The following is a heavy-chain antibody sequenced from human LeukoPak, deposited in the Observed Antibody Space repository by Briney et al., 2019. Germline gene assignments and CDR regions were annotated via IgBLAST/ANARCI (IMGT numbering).Heavy chain of an antibody. D-gene: IGHD6-19*01. CDR2: MHQSGIT. J-gene: IGHJ3*01. V-gene: IGHV4-59*08. CDR1: GGSISS. CDR3: AGSGWSFDAFDF. Sequence: SETLSLTCSVSGGSISSWIRQSPGKGLEWIGNMHQSGITNYSPALKSRVTISVDTSKNRFSLRLSSLTAADTAVYFCAGSGWSFDAFDFWGQGTMVTVSS.